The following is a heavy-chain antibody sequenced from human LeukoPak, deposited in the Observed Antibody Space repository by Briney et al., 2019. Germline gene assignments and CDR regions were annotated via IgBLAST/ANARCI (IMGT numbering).Heavy chain of an antibody. CDR3: ARDLRDYYGSGFDY. CDR2: IKQDGSEK. Sequence: PGGSLRLSCAASGFTFSSYGMSWVRQAPGKGLEWVANIKQDGSEKYYVDSVKGRFTISRDNAKNSLYLQMNSLRAEDTAVYYCARDLRDYYGSGFDYWGQGTLVTVSS. CDR1: GFTFSSYG. D-gene: IGHD3-10*01. V-gene: IGHV3-7*01. J-gene: IGHJ4*02.